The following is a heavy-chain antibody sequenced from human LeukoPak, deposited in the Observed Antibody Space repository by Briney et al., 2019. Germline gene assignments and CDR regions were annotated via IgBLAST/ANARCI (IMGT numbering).Heavy chain of an antibody. J-gene: IGHJ3*02. Sequence: ASVKVSCRASGYTFTSYGISWVRQAPGQGLEWMGWISAYNGNTNYAQKLQGRVTMTTDTSTSTAYMELRSLRSDDTAVYYCARDTGSCSTTTCYDDAFDIWGQGTTVTVSS. CDR3: ARDTGSCSTTTCYDDAFDI. CDR1: GYTFTSYG. CDR2: ISAYNGNT. V-gene: IGHV1-18*01. D-gene: IGHD2-2*01.